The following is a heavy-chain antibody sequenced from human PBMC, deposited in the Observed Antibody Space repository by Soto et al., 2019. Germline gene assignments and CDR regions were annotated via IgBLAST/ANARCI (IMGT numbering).Heavy chain of an antibody. V-gene: IGHV4-61*01. CDR2: IYYSGSN. CDR3: ARASIAAAGIHY. D-gene: IGHD6-13*01. CDR1: GGSVSSGSYY. Sequence: QVQLQESGPGLVKPSETLSLTCTVSGGSVSSGSYYWSWIRQPPGKGLEWIGYIYYSGSNNYTPSLKSRVTISVDTSKNQFSLKLSSVTAADTAVYYGARASIAAAGIHYWGQGTLVTVSS. J-gene: IGHJ4*02.